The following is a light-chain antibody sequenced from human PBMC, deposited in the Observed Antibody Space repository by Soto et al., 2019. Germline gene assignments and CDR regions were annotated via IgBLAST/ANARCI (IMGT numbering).Light chain of an antibody. Sequence: EIMMTQSPATLSVSPGERATLSCRASQSVRNNLAWYQQKPGQAPRLLIYYASTRATGIPVRFSGSGSGTEFTLTISSLQSEDFAIYYCQQNNNWPPITFGQGTRLEIK. CDR1: QSVRNN. V-gene: IGKV3-15*01. J-gene: IGKJ5*01. CDR2: YAS. CDR3: QQNNNWPPIT.